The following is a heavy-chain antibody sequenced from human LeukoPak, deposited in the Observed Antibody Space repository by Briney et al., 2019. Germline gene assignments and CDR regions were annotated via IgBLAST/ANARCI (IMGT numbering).Heavy chain of an antibody. CDR1: GFTFSSYG. D-gene: IGHD5-12*01. J-gene: IGHJ4*02. V-gene: IGHV3-30*18. CDR2: ISYDGSNK. Sequence: GGSLRLSCAASGFTFSSYGMHWVRQAPGKGLEWVAVISYDGSNKYYADSVKGRFTISRDNSKNTLYLQMNSLRGEDTAVYYCAKDLSYRGYSGYGDYWGQGTLVTVSS. CDR3: AKDLSYRGYSGYGDY.